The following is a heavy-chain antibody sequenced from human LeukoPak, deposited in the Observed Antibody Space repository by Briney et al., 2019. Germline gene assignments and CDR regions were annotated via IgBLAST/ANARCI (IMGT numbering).Heavy chain of an antibody. D-gene: IGHD3-22*01. CDR3: VTYYYGSSAPKRNY. V-gene: IGHV4-34*01. CDR1: GGSFSGYY. Sequence: KPSETLSLTCAVYGGSFSGYYWSWIRQPPGKGLEWIGEINHSGSTNYNPSLRSRVTISGDTSKKQFSLKLSSVTAADTAVYYCVTYYYGSSAPKRNYWGQGILVTVSS. J-gene: IGHJ4*02. CDR2: INHSGST.